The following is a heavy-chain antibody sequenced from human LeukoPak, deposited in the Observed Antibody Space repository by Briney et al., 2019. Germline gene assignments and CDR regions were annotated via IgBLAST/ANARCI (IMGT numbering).Heavy chain of an antibody. Sequence: ASVKVSCKASGYTFTGYYMHWVRQAPGQGLEWMGWINPNSGGTNYAQKFQGRVTMTRDTSISTAYMELSRLRSDDTAVYYCASEASSSSSSDAFDIWGQGTMVTVSS. CDR1: GYTFTGYY. D-gene: IGHD6-6*01. V-gene: IGHV1-2*02. J-gene: IGHJ3*02. CDR2: INPNSGGT. CDR3: ASEASSSSSSDAFDI.